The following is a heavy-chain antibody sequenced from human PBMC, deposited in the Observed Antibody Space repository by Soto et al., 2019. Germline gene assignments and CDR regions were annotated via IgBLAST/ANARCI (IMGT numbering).Heavy chain of an antibody. CDR2: IYYSGST. CDR1: GGSISSGGYY. Sequence: QVQLQESGPGLVKPSQTLSLTCTVSGGSISSGGYYWSWIRQHPGKGLEWIGYIYYSGSTYYNPSLKSRVTILVDTSKNQFSLKLSSVTAADTAVYYCVRVTIIWSGYPYYFDYWGQGTLVTVSS. V-gene: IGHV4-31*03. CDR3: VRVTIIWSGYPYYFDY. D-gene: IGHD3-3*01. J-gene: IGHJ4*02.